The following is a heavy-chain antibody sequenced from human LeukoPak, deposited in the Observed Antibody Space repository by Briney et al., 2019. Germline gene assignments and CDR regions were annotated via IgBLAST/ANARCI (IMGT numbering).Heavy chain of an antibody. CDR1: GGSMSSYY. J-gene: IGHJ4*02. Sequence: ETLSLTCTVSGGSMSSYYWSWIRQPPGKGLEWIAYMYYGGNTDYNPSLKSRVTISVDTSKNQFSLKLSSVTAADTAVYYCANVCGGDCYRDYWGQGTLVTVSS. CDR2: MYYGGNT. D-gene: IGHD2-21*02. CDR3: ANVCGGDCYRDY. V-gene: IGHV4-59*12.